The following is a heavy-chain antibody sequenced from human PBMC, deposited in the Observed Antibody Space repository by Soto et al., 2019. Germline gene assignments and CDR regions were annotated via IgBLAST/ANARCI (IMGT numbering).Heavy chain of an antibody. Sequence: ASVKVSCKASGYTFTSYAMHWVRQAPGQRLEWMGWINAGNGNTKYSQKFQGRVTITRDTSASTAYMELSSLRSEDTAVYYCARAPVCSGGSCYFMDVWGQGTTVTVSS. CDR3: ARAPVCSGGSCYFMDV. CDR1: GYTFTSYA. CDR2: INAGNGNT. V-gene: IGHV1-3*01. D-gene: IGHD2-15*01. J-gene: IGHJ6*02.